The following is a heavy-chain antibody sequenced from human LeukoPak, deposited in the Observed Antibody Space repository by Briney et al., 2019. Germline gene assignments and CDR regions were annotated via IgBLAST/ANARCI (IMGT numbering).Heavy chain of an antibody. CDR3: ARTQYYYDSSGYYFFDY. Sequence: SGPALVKPTQTLTLTCTFSGFSLSTSRMSVSWIRQPPWKDLEWLARIDWDDDKFYSTSLKTRLTISKDTSKNQVVLTLTNMDPVDTATYYCARTQYYYDSSGYYFFDYWGQGTLVTVSS. D-gene: IGHD3-22*01. CDR2: IDWDDDK. J-gene: IGHJ4*02. V-gene: IGHV2-70*04. CDR1: GFSLSTSRMS.